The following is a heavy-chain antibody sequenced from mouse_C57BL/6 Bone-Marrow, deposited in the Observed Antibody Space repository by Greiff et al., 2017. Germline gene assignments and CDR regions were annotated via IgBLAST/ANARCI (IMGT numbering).Heavy chain of an antibody. Sequence: QVHVQQSGAELVKPGTSVKVSCKASGYAFTNYWIEWVKQRPGQGLEWIGVIHPSGGGTNYNEKFKGKATLTVDKSSSTAYMQLSSLTSEDSAVYFGASDFYYGSSYDYYAMDYWGQGTSVTVAS. CDR3: ASDFYYGSSYDYYAMDY. D-gene: IGHD1-1*01. V-gene: IGHV1-54*01. CDR2: IHPSGGGT. CDR1: GYAFTNYW. J-gene: IGHJ4*01.